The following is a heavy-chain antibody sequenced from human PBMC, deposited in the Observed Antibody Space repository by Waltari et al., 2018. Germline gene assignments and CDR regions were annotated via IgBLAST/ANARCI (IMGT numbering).Heavy chain of an antibody. D-gene: IGHD3-22*01. CDR1: GGSISSSSYY. Sequence: QLQLQESGPGLVKPSETLSLTCTVSGGSISSSSYYWGWIRQPPGKGLEWIGSIYYSGSTYYNPSLKSRVTISVDTSKNQFSLKLSSVTAADTAVYYCARLSMYYSSGYPPRDFDYWGQGTLVTVSS. V-gene: IGHV4-39*01. J-gene: IGHJ4*02. CDR3: ARLSMYYSSGYPPRDFDY. CDR2: IYYSGST.